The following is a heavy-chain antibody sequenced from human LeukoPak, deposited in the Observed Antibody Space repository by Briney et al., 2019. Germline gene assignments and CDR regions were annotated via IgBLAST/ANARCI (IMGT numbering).Heavy chain of an antibody. Sequence: SGGSLRLSCAASGFSFDDHTMHWVRQAPGKGLEWVSSITWNSGKIAYADSVKGRFSISRDNANSSLHLQMNSLRPEDTALYYCAKDMGEDILTTIAYGYWGQGTRVTVSS. J-gene: IGHJ4*02. CDR1: GFSFDDHT. D-gene: IGHD5-12*01. CDR3: AKDMGEDILTTIAYGY. V-gene: IGHV3-9*01. CDR2: ITWNSGKI.